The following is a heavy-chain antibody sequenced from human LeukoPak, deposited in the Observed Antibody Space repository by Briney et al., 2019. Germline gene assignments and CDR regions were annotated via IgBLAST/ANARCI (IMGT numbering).Heavy chain of an antibody. CDR3: ARRQGIAFPTGGSAFDI. D-gene: IGHD6-13*01. J-gene: IGHJ3*02. CDR2: IYPGDSDT. Sequence: GESLKISCKGSGYSSTSYWIGWVRQMPGKGLEWMGIIYPGDSDTRYSPSFQGQVTISADKTISTAYLQWSSLKASDTAMYYCARRQGIAFPTGGSAFDIWGQGTMVTVSS. CDR1: GYSSTSYW. V-gene: IGHV5-51*01.